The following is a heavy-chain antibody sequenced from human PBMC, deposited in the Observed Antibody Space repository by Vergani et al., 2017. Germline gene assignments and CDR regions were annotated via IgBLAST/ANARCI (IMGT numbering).Heavy chain of an antibody. Sequence: QVQLVQSGAEVKKLGASVKVSCKASGYTFTDYFMHWVRQAPGQGLEWMGWINPNSGGTNYAQKFQGRVTMTRETSISTAYMELSNLRSDDTAVYYCARVGTSSNRDYFDYWGQGTLVTVSS. D-gene: IGHD2-2*01. CDR3: ARVGTSSNRDYFDY. CDR1: GYTFTDYF. CDR2: INPNSGGT. V-gene: IGHV1-2*02. J-gene: IGHJ4*02.